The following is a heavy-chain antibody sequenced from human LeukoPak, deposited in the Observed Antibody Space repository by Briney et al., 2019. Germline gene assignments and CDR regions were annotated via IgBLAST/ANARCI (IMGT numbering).Heavy chain of an antibody. CDR1: GFTFSDYY. Sequence: TGGSLRLSCAASGFTFSDYYMSWIRQAPGKGLEWVSYISSSGSTIYYADSVKGRFTISRDDARNSLYLQMNSLRAGDTAVYYCARHYGSGTYYSYYFDYWGQGTLVTVSS. J-gene: IGHJ4*02. V-gene: IGHV3-11*01. D-gene: IGHD3-10*01. CDR2: ISSSGSTI. CDR3: ARHYGSGTYYSYYFDY.